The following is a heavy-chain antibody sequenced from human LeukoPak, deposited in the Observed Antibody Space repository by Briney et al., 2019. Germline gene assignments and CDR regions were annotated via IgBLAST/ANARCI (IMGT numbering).Heavy chain of an antibody. V-gene: IGHV1-8*01. CDR2: MNPNSGNT. CDR3: ARGDYDFWSGYYLARKNWFDP. J-gene: IGHJ5*02. CDR1: GYTFTSYD. Sequence: ASVKVSCKASGYTFTSYDINWVRQATGQGPEWMGWMNPNSGNTGYAQKFQGRVTMTRNTSISTAYMELSSLRSEDTAVYYCARGDYDFWSGYYLARKNWFDPWGQGTLVTVSS. D-gene: IGHD3-3*01.